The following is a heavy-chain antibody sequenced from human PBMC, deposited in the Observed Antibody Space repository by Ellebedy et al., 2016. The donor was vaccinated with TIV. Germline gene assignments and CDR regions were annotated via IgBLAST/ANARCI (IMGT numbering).Heavy chain of an antibody. CDR2: ISHTGSRT. CDR3: AKGRGGGSDSSAPRYYFDY. J-gene: IGHJ4*02. Sequence: GESPKISCAASGFTLSSYAMTWVRQAPGKGLEWVSTISHTGSRTYYPDSVEARFTISRDNSKKTLYLQMNSLRAEDTAIYYCAKGRGGGSDSSAPRYYFDYWGLGTLVTVSS. V-gene: IGHV3-23*01. CDR1: GFTLSSYA. D-gene: IGHD3-22*01.